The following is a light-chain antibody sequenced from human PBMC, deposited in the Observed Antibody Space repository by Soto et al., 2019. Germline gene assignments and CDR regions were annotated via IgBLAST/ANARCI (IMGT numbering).Light chain of an antibody. CDR1: QSVSSN. V-gene: IGKV3-15*01. CDR3: QQYDNWPLT. J-gene: IGKJ4*01. Sequence: DIVMTQSPATLPVSPGERATLSCRASQSVSSNLAWYQQKPGQAPRFLIYGASTRATGIPARFSGSGSGTEFTLTITSLQSEDSAVYSCQQYDNWPLTFGGGTKVDIK. CDR2: GAS.